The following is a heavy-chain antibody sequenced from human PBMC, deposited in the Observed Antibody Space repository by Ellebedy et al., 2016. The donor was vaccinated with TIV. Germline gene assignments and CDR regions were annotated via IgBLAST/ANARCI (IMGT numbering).Heavy chain of an antibody. CDR3: ARDLAVVTAIPIRLPGADY. CDR2: ISGSGGST. D-gene: IGHD2-21*02. CDR1: GFTFSSYA. J-gene: IGHJ4*02. Sequence: GESLKISCAASGFTFSSYAMSWVRQAPGKGLEWVSAISGSGGSTYYADSVKGRFTISRDNSKNTLYLQMNSLRAEDTAVYYCARDLAVVTAIPIRLPGADYWGQGAPVTVSS. V-gene: IGHV3-23*01.